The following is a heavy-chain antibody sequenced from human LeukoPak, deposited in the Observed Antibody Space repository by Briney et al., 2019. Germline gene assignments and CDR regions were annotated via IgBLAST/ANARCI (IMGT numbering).Heavy chain of an antibody. D-gene: IGHD3-3*01. J-gene: IGHJ5*02. V-gene: IGHV1-2*02. CDR1: GYTFTGYY. CDR3: ARDPYYDFWSGYYPSWFDP. Sequence: ASVKVSCKASGYTFTGYYMHWVRQAPGQGLEWMGWINLNSGGTNYAQKFQGRVTMTRDTSISTAYMELSRLRSDDTAVYYCARDPYYDFWSGYYPSWFDPWGQGTLVTVSS. CDR2: INLNSGGT.